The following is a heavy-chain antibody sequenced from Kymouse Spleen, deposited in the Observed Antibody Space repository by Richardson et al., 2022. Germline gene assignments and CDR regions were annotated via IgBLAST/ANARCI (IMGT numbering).Heavy chain of an antibody. CDR3: ARWEGSGDYYYYYGMDV. D-gene: IGHD3-10*01. V-gene: IGHV4-34*01. CDR1: GGSFSGYY. Sequence: QVQLQQWGAGLLKPSETLSLTCAVYGGSFSGYYWSWIRQPPGKGLEWIGEINHSGSTNYNPSLKSRVTISVDTSKNQFSLKLSSVTAADTAVYYCARWEGSGDYYYYYGMDVWGQGTTVTVSS. CDR2: INHSGST. J-gene: IGHJ6*02.